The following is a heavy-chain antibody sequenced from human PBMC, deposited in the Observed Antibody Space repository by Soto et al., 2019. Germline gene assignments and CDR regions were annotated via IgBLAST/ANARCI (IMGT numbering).Heavy chain of an antibody. Sequence: GGSLRLSCAASGFTFSSYEMNWVRQAPGKGLEWVSYISSSGSTIYYADSVKGRFTISRDNAKNSLYLQMNSLRAEDTAVYYCAREYCGGDCYSGDYYYYYMDVWGKGTTVTVSS. CDR3: AREYCGGDCYSGDYYYYYMDV. CDR2: ISSSGSTI. CDR1: GFTFSSYE. J-gene: IGHJ6*03. V-gene: IGHV3-48*03. D-gene: IGHD2-21*01.